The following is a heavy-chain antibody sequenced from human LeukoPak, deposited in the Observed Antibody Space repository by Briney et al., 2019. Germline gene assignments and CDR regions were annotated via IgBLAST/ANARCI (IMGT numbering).Heavy chain of an antibody. D-gene: IGHD6-13*01. CDR3: ARDNEYSSSGGPSYYFDY. V-gene: IGHV1-46*01. CDR1: GFGFSIYY. Sequence: ASVKVSCKASGFGFSIYYMHWVRQAPGQGLEWMGIINPSGGSTSYAQKFQGRVTMTRDTSTSTVYMELSSLRSEDTAVYYCARDNEYSSSGGPSYYFDYWGQGTLVTVSS. CDR2: INPSGGST. J-gene: IGHJ4*02.